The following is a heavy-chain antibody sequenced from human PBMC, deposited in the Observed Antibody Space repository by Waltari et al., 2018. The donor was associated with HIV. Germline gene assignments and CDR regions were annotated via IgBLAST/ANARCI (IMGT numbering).Heavy chain of an antibody. CDR2: RNKDGTKK. D-gene: IGHD2-21*01. Sequence: EVQLVESGGGLVQPGGSLRLSCVASGCNFTSYYMGWVRQAPRDRLEGVANRNKDGTKKVYAASLKGRFAISSDNAKHSVYLQHNSMSAEDTAIYYGARDLWPEDCWGQGPLVTVSS. V-gene: IGHV3-7*01. J-gene: IGHJ4*02. CDR1: GCNFTSYY. CDR3: ARDLWPEDC.